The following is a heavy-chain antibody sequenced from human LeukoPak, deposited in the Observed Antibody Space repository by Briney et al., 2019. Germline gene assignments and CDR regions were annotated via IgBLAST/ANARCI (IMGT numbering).Heavy chain of an antibody. CDR2: INHSGST. Sequence: PSETLSLTCAVYGGSFSGYYLSWIRQPPGKGLEWIGEINHSGSTNYNPSLKSRVTISVDTSKNQFSLKLSSVTAADTAVYYCARPRGYSSGWYVAYWGQGTLVTVSS. J-gene: IGHJ4*02. V-gene: IGHV4-34*01. CDR1: GGSFSGYY. CDR3: ARPRGYSSGWYVAY. D-gene: IGHD6-19*01.